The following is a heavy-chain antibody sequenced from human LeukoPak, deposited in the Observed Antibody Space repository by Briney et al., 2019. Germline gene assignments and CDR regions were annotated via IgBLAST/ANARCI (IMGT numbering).Heavy chain of an antibody. CDR3: ARVRGGDYYDSSGPGAFDI. CDR1: GYTFTGYY. J-gene: IGHJ3*02. V-gene: IGHV1-69*13. D-gene: IGHD3-22*01. CDR2: IIPIFGTA. Sequence: SVKVSCKASGYTFTGYYMHWVRQAPGHRLEWMGGIIPIFGTANSAQKFQGRVTSTADESTSTAYMELSSLRSEDTAVYYCARVRGGDYYDSSGPGAFDIWGQGTMVTVSS.